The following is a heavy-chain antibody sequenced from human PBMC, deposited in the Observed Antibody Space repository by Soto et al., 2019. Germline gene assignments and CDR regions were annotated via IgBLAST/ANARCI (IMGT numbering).Heavy chain of an antibody. CDR1: GFTFSNYE. CDR3: ARRGYGSRWPNVYMDV. J-gene: IGHJ6*03. V-gene: IGHV3-64*01. Sequence: AQLVESGGGLVQPGGSLRLSCAASGFTFSNYEMHWVRQAPGKGLEYVSGISNNGAHTDYAKSVKGRFTISRDNSENTLYLQTGSLRAEDMALYYCARRGYGSRWPNVYMDVWGKGTTVTVSS. CDR2: ISNNGAHT. D-gene: IGHD6-13*01.